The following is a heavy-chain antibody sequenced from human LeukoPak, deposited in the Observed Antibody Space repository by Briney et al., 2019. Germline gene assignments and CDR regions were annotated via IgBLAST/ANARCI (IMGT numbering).Heavy chain of an antibody. Sequence: ASVKVSCKASGYTFTNYAMNWVRQSPGQGLEWMGWINTNTGNPTYAQGFTGRFVFSLDTSVSTAYLQINSLKAEDTAVYYCARGDDYIWGSYRWYFDLWGRGTLVTVSS. J-gene: IGHJ2*01. D-gene: IGHD3-16*02. CDR3: ARGDDYIWGSYRWYFDL. V-gene: IGHV7-4-1*02. CDR1: GYTFTNYA. CDR2: INTNTGNP.